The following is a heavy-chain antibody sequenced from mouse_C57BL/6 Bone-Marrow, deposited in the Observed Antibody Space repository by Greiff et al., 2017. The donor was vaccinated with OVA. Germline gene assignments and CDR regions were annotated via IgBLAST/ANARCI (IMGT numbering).Heavy chain of an antibody. J-gene: IGHJ3*01. V-gene: IGHV2-6*01. D-gene: IGHD1-1*01. Sequence: VQRLQSGPGLVAPSQSLSITCTVSGFSLTSYGVDWVRQPPGKGLEWLGVIWGVGSTTYNSALKSRLSISKDNSKSQVFLQMNRLQTDDTAVYYCAIYYYGGRRGFAYWGQGTLVTVSA. CDR1: GFSLTSYG. CDR3: AIYYYGGRRGFAY. CDR2: IWGVGST.